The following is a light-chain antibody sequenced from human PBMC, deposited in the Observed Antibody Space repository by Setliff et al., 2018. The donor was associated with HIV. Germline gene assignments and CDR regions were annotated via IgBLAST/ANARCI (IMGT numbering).Light chain of an antibody. CDR3: QVWDSSTDHPYV. CDR1: NIGSKS. J-gene: IGLJ1*01. CDR2: YDN. Sequence: YELTQPPSVSVAPGKTARITCGGNNIGSKSVHWYQQKPGQAPILVIYYDNDRPSGIPERFSGSNSGNTTTLTISRVEAGDEADYYCQVWDSSTDHPYVFGTGTKVTVL. V-gene: IGLV3-21*04.